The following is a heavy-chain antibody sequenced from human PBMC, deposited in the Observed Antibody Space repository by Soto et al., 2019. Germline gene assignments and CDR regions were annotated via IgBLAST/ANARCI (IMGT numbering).Heavy chain of an antibody. J-gene: IGHJ5*02. CDR1: GFTFSSYA. V-gene: IGHV3-23*01. D-gene: IGHD3-10*01. CDR2: ISGSGGST. Sequence: EVQLLESGGGLVQPGGSLRLSCAASGFTFSSYAMSWVRQAPGKGLEWVSAISGSGGSTYYADSVKGRFTISRVNSKNTLYLQMNSLRAEDTAVYYCARACHIWFGELSNWFDPWGQGTLVTVSS. CDR3: ARACHIWFGELSNWFDP.